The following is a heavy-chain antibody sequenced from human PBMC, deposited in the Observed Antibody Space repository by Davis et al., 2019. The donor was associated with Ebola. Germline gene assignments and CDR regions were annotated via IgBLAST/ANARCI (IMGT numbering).Heavy chain of an antibody. CDR1: GFTFSSYG. D-gene: IGHD3-22*01. Sequence: AASVKISCAASGFTFSSYGMNWVRQAPGKGLEWVSSISSSSSYIYYADSVKGRFTISRDNAKNSLYLQMNSLRAEDTAVYYCARDLYYYDSSGYHRGSFDYWGQGTLVTVSS. J-gene: IGHJ4*02. CDR3: ARDLYYYDSSGYHRGSFDY. V-gene: IGHV3-21*01. CDR2: ISSSSSYI.